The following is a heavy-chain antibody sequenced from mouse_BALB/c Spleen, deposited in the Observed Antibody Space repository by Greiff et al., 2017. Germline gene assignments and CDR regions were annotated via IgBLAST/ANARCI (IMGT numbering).Heavy chain of an antibody. V-gene: IGHV2-9*02. CDR3: ARENYYGSAWFAY. J-gene: IGHJ3*01. CDR2: IWAGGST. D-gene: IGHD1-1*01. CDR1: GFSLTSYG. Sequence: QVQLKQSGPGLVAPSQSLSVTCTVSGFSLTSYGVHWARQPPGKGLEWLGVIWAGGSTNYNSALMSRLSISKYNSKSQVFLKMNSLQTDDTAMYYCARENYYGSAWFAYWGQGTLVTVSA.